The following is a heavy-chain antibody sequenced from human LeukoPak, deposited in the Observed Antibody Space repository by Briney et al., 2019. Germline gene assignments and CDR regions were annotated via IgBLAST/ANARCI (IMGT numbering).Heavy chain of an antibody. CDR3: AREFCSGANCYPMGAFDM. J-gene: IGHJ3*02. CDR2: IKQDGSEK. V-gene: IGHV3-7*01. D-gene: IGHD2-15*01. Sequence: AGSLTLSCAASGFTISRNWMRWVRQAPGKGLEGVANIKQDGSEKYYMYSVKGRFTISRDNANNSLYLQMISLRAEDTAVYYCAREFCSGANCYPMGAFDMWGQGTMVTVSS. CDR1: GFTISRNW.